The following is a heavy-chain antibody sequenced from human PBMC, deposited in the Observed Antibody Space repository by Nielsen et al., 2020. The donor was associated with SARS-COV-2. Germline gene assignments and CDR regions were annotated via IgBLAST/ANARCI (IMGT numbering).Heavy chain of an antibody. CDR1: GYTLTELS. CDR3: ARGRPEWLLRHWFDP. J-gene: IGHJ5*02. D-gene: IGHD3-22*01. V-gene: IGHV1-69*13. CDR2: IIPIFGTA. Sequence: SVQVSCKVSGYTLTELSMHWVRQAPGKGLEWMGGIIPIFGTANYAQKFQGRVTITADESTSTAYMELSSLRSDDTAVYYCARGRPEWLLRHWFDPWGQGTLVTVSS.